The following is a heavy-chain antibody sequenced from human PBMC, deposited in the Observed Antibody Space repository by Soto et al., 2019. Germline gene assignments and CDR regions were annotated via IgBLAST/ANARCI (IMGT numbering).Heavy chain of an antibody. V-gene: IGHV4-39*01. CDR3: GRLEGLATISYYFDY. D-gene: IGHD3-9*01. CDR2: VFYSGST. CDR1: VGSFSISSYS. J-gene: IGHJ4*02. Sequence: HLQLQEPGPGLVKPSKTLPLTCPVPVGSFSISSYSWAGVRQPPGKGLEWIGSVFYSGSTYYNPSLESRVTISVDKSKNQFSLKLMSLSAADTAVYYCGRLEGLATISYYFDYWGQGALVTVSS.